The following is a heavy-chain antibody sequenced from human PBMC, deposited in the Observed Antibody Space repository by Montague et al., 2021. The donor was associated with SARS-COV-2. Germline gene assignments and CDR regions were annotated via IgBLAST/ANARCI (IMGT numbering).Heavy chain of an antibody. CDR3: ARTTYTSGGLQQFDY. V-gene: IGHV4-39*01. CDR2: IYYSGTS. D-gene: IGHD6-19*01. Sequence: SETLSLTCTVSGGSITNNIYYWAWIRQPPGQGLEWIGSIYYSGTSYYNPSLQSRVTISVDTSQKQFSLNLGSVTAADTYDYYSARTTYTSGGLQQFDYWGQGTLVTVSA. CDR1: GGSITNNIYY. J-gene: IGHJ4*02.